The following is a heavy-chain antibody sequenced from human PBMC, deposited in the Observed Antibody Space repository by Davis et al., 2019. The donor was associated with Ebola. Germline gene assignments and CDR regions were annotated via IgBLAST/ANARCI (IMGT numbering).Heavy chain of an antibody. CDR3: ARGHNYAHEY. Sequence: ASVKVSCKASGDNLKGYKMHWVRQAPGQGLEWMGRIISNSGGTNYAQKFQGRVTMTRDTSISTVYMELSSLRYDDTADYYCARGHNYAHEYWGQGTLVTVSS. D-gene: IGHD4-11*01. CDR1: GDNLKGYK. J-gene: IGHJ4*02. V-gene: IGHV1-2*06. CDR2: IISNSGGT.